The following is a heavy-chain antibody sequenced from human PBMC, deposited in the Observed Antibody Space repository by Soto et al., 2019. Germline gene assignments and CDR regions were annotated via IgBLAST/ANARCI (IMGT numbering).Heavy chain of an antibody. V-gene: IGHV3-30*18. Sequence: GGSLRLSCAASGFTFSSYGMHWVRQAPGKGLEWVAVISYDGSNKYYADSVKGRFTISRDNSKNTLYLQMNSLRAEDTAVYYCAKGSFVLRYFDWFPGTWGQGTLVTVSS. CDR3: AKGSFVLRYFDWFPGT. CDR1: GFTFSSYG. D-gene: IGHD3-9*01. J-gene: IGHJ5*02. CDR2: ISYDGSNK.